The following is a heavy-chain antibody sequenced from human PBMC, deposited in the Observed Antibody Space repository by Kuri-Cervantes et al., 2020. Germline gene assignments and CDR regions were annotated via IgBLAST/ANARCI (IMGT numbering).Heavy chain of an antibody. J-gene: IGHJ4*02. CDR1: GFTFTSSA. D-gene: IGHD3-3*01. Sequence: ASVKVSCKASGFTFTSSAVQWVRQARGQRLEWMGWISAYNGNTNYAQKLQGRVTMTTDTSTSTAYMELRSLRSEDTAAYYCARASSYYDFTWWGQGTLVTVSS. V-gene: IGHV1-18*01. CDR3: ARASSYYDFTW. CDR2: ISAYNGNT.